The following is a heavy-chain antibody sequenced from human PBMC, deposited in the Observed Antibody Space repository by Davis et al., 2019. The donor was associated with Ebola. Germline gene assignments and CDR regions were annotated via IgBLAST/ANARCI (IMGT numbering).Heavy chain of an antibody. Sequence: GESLKISCAASGFTFSSYAMHWVRQAPGKGLAWVAVISYDGSNKYYADSVKGRFTISRDNSKNTLYLQMNSLRAEDTAVYYCAKARQFSSWYGDLPHYFDYWGQGTLVTVSS. V-gene: IGHV3-30-3*01. D-gene: IGHD6-13*01. CDR1: GFTFSSYA. J-gene: IGHJ4*02. CDR2: ISYDGSNK. CDR3: AKARQFSSWYGDLPHYFDY.